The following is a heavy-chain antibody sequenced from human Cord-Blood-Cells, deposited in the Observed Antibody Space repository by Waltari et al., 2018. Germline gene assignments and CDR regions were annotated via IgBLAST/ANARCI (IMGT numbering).Heavy chain of an antibody. CDR3: ARDRFSTGVYDY. V-gene: IGHV1-69*01. J-gene: IGHJ4*02. CDR2: IIPWLGTA. D-gene: IGHD3-3*01. CDR1: GGTFSSYA. Sequence: QVQLVQSGAEVKKPGSSVKVSCKASGGTFSSYAISWVRQAPGQGLEWMGGIIPWLGTADYARKFQGRVTITADESTSTAYMELSSLRSEDTAVYYWARDRFSTGVYDYWGQGTLVTVSS.